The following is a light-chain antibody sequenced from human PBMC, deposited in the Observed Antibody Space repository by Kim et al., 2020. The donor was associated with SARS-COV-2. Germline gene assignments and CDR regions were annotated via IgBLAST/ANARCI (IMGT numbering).Light chain of an antibody. J-gene: IGKJ5*01. V-gene: IGKV3-15*01. CDR3: QQYHNWPPIT. CDR1: QNVGTK. Sequence: PGERPARPCKSSQNVGTKLAWYQQKPGQAPRLLIYDASTRASGIPDRFFGSGSGTEFTLIIGRLQSEDFALYYCQQYHNWPPITFGQGTRLEIK. CDR2: DAS.